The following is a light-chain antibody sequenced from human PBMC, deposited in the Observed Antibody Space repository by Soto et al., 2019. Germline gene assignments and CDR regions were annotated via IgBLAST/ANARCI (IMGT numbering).Light chain of an antibody. V-gene: IGLV7-46*01. CDR2: DTS. J-gene: IGLJ7*01. CDR3: LLSYSGGAV. Sequence: QTVVTQEPSLTVSPGGTVTLTCGSSTGSVTSGHFPYWFQQKPGQAPRTLIYDTSNKHSWTPARFSGSLLGGKAALTLSGAQHEDEAEYYCLLSYSGGAVFGGGTQLTVL. CDR1: TGSVTSGHF.